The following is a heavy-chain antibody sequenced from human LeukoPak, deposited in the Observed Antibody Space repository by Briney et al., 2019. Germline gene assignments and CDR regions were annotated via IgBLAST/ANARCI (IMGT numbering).Heavy chain of an antibody. V-gene: IGHV3-23*05. CDR2: IDKTTYPT. D-gene: IGHD6-19*01. CDR1: EFIFSDYA. J-gene: IGHJ4*02. Sequence: GGSLRLSCAASEFIFSDYAMGWVRRAPGKGLEWVSTIDKTTYPTFYADSVKGRFTISRDNSKNTLYLQMNSLRTEDTDVYFCAKFEGATIPGWFNDYWGQGILVTVSS. CDR3: AKFEGATIPGWFNDY.